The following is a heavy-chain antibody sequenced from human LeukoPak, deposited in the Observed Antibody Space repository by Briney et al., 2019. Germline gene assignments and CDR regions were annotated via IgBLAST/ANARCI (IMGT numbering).Heavy chain of an antibody. J-gene: IGHJ6*03. CDR3: ARERQTWLQFRGYYDYSMDV. CDR2: LHFSGGT. D-gene: IGHD5-24*01. Sequence: SETLSLTCTVSGDSITSHYWTWIRQAAGKGLAWLGYLHFSGGTNYDHSLKSRVTISADTSKSQFSLKLSSVTAADTALYYCARERQTWLQFRGYYDYSMDVWGKGTTVTVSS. V-gene: IGHV4-59*11. CDR1: GDSITSHY.